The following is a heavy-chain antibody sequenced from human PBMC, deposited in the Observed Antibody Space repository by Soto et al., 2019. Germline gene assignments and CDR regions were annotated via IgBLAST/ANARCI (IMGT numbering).Heavy chain of an antibody. V-gene: IGHV3-48*02. CDR2: ISSSSSTI. CDR3: VRDSLDIVVVVAALDFQH. CDR1: GFTFSSYS. J-gene: IGHJ1*01. D-gene: IGHD2-15*01. Sequence: VQLVESGGGLVQPGGSLRLSCAASGFTFSSYSMNWVRQAPGKGLEWVSYISSSSSTIYYADSVKGRFTISRDNAKNSLYLQRNSLRDEDTAVYYCVRDSLDIVVVVAALDFQHWGQGTLVTVSS.